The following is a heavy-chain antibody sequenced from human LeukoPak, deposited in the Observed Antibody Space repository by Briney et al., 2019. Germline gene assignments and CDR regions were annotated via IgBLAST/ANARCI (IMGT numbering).Heavy chain of an antibody. J-gene: IGHJ5*02. Sequence: SETLSLTCTVSGGSISSGGYYWSWIRQHPGKGLEWIGYIYYSGSTYYNPSLKSRVTISVDTSKNQFSLKLSSVTAADTAVYYCARVAAYAMEGYWFDPWGQGTLVTVSS. V-gene: IGHV4-31*03. CDR3: ARVAAYAMEGYWFDP. CDR2: IYYSGST. D-gene: IGHD2-8*02. CDR1: GGSISSGGYY.